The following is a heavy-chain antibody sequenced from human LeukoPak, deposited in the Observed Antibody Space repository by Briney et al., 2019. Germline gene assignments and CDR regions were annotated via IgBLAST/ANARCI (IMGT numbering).Heavy chain of an antibody. CDR3: ARVRSGAFDI. V-gene: IGHV4-4*07. D-gene: IGHD3-10*01. Sequence: PETLSLTCTVSGGSISSSYWSWIRQPAGKGLEWIGRISTSVSPDYNPSLKSRVTMSVDTSKNQISLKLSSVTAADTAIYHCARVRSGAFDIWGQGTMVTVSS. CDR1: GGSISSSY. CDR2: ISTSVSP. J-gene: IGHJ3*02.